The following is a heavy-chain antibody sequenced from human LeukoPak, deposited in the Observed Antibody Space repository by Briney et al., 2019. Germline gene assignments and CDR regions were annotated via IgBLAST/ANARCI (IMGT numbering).Heavy chain of an antibody. CDR1: GFTFSSYA. D-gene: IGHD6-19*01. CDR3: AKDHFLTAVVRYAEYFQY. CDR2: VSGSGRFT. J-gene: IGHJ1*01. Sequence: GGSLRLSCAASGFTFSSYAMSWVRQAPGKGLEWVAGVSGSGRFTYYADSVKGRFTISRDNFNNTLYLQMNSLRAEDTAVYYCAKDHFLTAVVRYAEYFQYWGQGTLVTVSS. V-gene: IGHV3-23*01.